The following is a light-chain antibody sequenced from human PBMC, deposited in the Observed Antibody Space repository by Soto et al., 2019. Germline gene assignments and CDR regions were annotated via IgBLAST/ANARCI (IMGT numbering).Light chain of an antibody. J-gene: IGKJ3*01. CDR1: QSVRSS. Sequence: EIVLTQSPDTLSLSPGERATLSCRASQSVRSSLAWYQQKPGQAPRLLIYDASNRATGIPARFSGSGSGTDFSLTISSLKPEDFAVDYWQQRSNWPPEVTFGPGTKVDIK. CDR3: QQRSNWPPEVT. CDR2: DAS. V-gene: IGKV3-11*01.